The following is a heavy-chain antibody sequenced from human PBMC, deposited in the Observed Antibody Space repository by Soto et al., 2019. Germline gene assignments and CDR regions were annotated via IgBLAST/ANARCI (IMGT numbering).Heavy chain of an antibody. D-gene: IGHD6-13*01. CDR3: AGGGEYCSSRHNRFGP. CDR1: GGTFSSYA. Sequence: QVQLVQSGAEVKKPGSSVKVSCKASGGTFSSYAISWVRQAPGQGLEWMGGIIPIFGTANYAQKFQGRVTITADESTRNAHMELRSLRSEDPGVYFCAGGGEYCSSRHNRFGPWGQGTLVTVSS. V-gene: IGHV1-69*01. J-gene: IGHJ5*01. CDR2: IIPIFGTA.